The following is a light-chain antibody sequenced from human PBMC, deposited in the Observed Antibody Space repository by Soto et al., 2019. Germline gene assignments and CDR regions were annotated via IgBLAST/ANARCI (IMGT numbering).Light chain of an antibody. CDR1: QDIRNY. Sequence: DIQMIQSPSSLSASVGDRATITSQASQDIRNYLNWYQQPRGKAPKLXIYDASHLETGVPSRYSGSGSGTDFTFTISSLKHEDIATYYCQQYNNLPITFGQGTRLEIK. J-gene: IGKJ5*01. CDR3: QQYNNLPIT. V-gene: IGKV1-33*01. CDR2: DAS.